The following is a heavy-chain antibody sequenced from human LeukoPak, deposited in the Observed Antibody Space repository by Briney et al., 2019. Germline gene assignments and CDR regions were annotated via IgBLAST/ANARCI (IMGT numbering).Heavy chain of an antibody. CDR1: GFTFSSYW. J-gene: IGHJ6*03. CDR2: INTDGSST. V-gene: IGHV3-74*01. D-gene: IGHD3-3*01. Sequence: GGSLRLSCAASGFTFSSYWMHWVRQAPGKGLVWVSRINTDGSSTSYADSVKGRFTISRDNAKNTLYLQMNSLRAEDTAVYYCARALIWSGLNYYYYMDVWGKGTTVTVSS. CDR3: ARALIWSGLNYYYYMDV.